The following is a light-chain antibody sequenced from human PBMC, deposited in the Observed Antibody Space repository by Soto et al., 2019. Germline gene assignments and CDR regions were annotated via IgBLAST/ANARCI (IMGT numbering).Light chain of an antibody. CDR3: QQYDKWPTWT. CDR1: QSVSNNY. J-gene: IGKJ1*01. CDR2: GAS. Sequence: EIVLTQSPGTLSLSPGERATLSCRASQSVSNNYLAWYQQKPGQAPRLLIYGASNRATGIPDRFSGSGSGTEFTLTISSLQSEDFAVYYCQQYDKWPTWTFGQGTKVDIK. V-gene: IGKV3-20*01.